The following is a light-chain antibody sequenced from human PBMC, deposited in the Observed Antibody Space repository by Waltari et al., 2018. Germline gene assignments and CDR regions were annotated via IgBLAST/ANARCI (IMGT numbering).Light chain of an antibody. Sequence: EIVLTQYPGTLSLSPGERATLSCRASQSVRKYLAWYQQKPGQAPRLLIYETSIRATGIPDRFSGSGFGTDFSLTISSLDPEDFAVYFCQKYDRLPATFGQGTRVEIK. CDR3: QKYDRLPAT. CDR1: QSVRKY. V-gene: IGKV3-20*01. CDR2: ETS. J-gene: IGKJ1*01.